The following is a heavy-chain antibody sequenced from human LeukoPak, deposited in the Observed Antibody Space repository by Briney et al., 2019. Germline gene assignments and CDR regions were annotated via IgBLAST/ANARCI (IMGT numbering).Heavy chain of an antibody. J-gene: IGHJ4*02. CDR3: AKDAAAVTGRRAGFDY. D-gene: IGHD6-19*01. V-gene: IGHV3-23*01. CDR1: RFIFSTYS. Sequence: PGGSLRLSCAASRFIFSTYSMSWVRQAPGKGPEWVSRISDGGTNTYYADSVKGRFTIPRDNSKNTLSLQMNNLRDEDTAVYYCAKDAAAVTGRRAGFDYWGQGTLVTVSS. CDR2: ISDGGTNT.